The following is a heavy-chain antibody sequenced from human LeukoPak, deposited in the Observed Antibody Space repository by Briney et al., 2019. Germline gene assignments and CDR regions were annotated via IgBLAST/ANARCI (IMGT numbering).Heavy chain of an antibody. V-gene: IGHV4-34*01. D-gene: IGHD3-10*01. Sequence: NPSETLSLTCGVYGGSFSGYYWSWIRQPPGKGLGWIGEINHSGRTNYKPSLKSRVTISEDTSKNQFSLKVSSVTAADTAVYYCARGGLSHYYGSASFDYWGQGTLVIVSS. J-gene: IGHJ4*02. CDR2: INHSGRT. CDR1: GGSFSGYY. CDR3: ARGGLSHYYGSASFDY.